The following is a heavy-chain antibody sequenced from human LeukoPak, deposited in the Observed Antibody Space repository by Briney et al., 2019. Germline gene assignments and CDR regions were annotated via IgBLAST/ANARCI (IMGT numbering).Heavy chain of an antibody. CDR3: AKELIVPAAMPVGLAKYYYYYMDV. CDR2: IRYDGSNK. D-gene: IGHD2-2*01. J-gene: IGHJ6*03. CDR1: GFTFSSYG. Sequence: PGGSLRLSCAASGFTFSSYGMHWVRQAPGKGLEWVAFIRYDGSNKYYADSVKGRFTISRDNSKNTLYLQMNSLRAEDTAVYYCAKELIVPAAMPVGLAKYYYYYMDVWGKGTTVTISS. V-gene: IGHV3-30*02.